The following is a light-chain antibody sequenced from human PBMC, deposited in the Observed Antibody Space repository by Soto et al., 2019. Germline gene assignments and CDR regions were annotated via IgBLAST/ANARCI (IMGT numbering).Light chain of an antibody. J-gene: IGKJ1*01. CDR1: QNIGDW. CDR3: QQYNSYWT. Sequence: DIQMTQSPSTLSASVGDRVTIACRASQNIGDWLAWYQQKPGKAPNLLIYKASTLESGVPSRFSGSGSGTEFTLAISSLQPEDFATYYCQQYNSYWTFGQGTKVDIK. V-gene: IGKV1-5*03. CDR2: KAS.